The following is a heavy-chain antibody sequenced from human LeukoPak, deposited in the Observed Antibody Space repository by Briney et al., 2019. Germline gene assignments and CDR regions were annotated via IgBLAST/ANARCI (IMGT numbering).Heavy chain of an antibody. Sequence: ASVKVSCKASGYTFTSYGISWVRQAPGQGLEWMGWISAYNGNTNYAQKLQGRVTMTTDTSTSTAYMELRSLRSDDTAVYYCARRGLLHLGELSPLDYWGQGTLVTVSS. J-gene: IGHJ4*02. CDR3: ARRGLLHLGELSPLDY. CDR1: GYTFTSYG. D-gene: IGHD3-16*02. CDR2: ISAYNGNT. V-gene: IGHV1-18*01.